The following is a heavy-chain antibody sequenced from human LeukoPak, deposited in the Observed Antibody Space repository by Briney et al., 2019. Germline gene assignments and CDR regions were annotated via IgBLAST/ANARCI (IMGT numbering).Heavy chain of an antibody. D-gene: IGHD2-2*01. V-gene: IGHV3-30*02. CDR1: GFTFSSYG. J-gene: IGHJ4*02. CDR3: ANIVVVPAAHDY. Sequence: GGSLRLSCAASGFTFSSYGMHWVRQSPGKGLEWVAFIRYDGSNKYYADSVKGRFTISRDNSKNALYLQMNSLRAEDTAVYYCANIVVVPAAHDYWGQGTLVTVSS. CDR2: IRYDGSNK.